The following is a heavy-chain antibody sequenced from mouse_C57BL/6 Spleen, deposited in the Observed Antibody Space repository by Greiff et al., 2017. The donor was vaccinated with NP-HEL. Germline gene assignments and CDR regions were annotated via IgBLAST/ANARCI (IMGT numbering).Heavy chain of an antibody. CDR1: GYTFTSYD. Sequence: QVQLQQSGPELVKPGASVKLSCKASGYTFTSYDINWVKQRPGQGLGWIGWIYPRDGSTTYNEKFKGKATLTVDTSSSTAYMELHSLTSEDSAVYFCARAYYYGSSYVDYWGQGTTLTVSS. D-gene: IGHD1-1*01. CDR2: IYPRDGST. CDR3: ARAYYYGSSYVDY. V-gene: IGHV1-85*01. J-gene: IGHJ2*01.